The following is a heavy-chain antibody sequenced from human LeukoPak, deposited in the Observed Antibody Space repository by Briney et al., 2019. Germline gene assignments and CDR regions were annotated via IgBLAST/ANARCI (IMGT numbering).Heavy chain of an antibody. CDR2: IRYDGRNK. J-gene: IGHJ4*02. V-gene: IGHV3-30*02. CDR1: GFTFSNYG. D-gene: IGHD5-18*01. CDR3: ARDRIQLHYGSGYYFDY. Sequence: PGGSLRLSCAASGFTFSNYGMHWVRQAPGKGLEWVGFIRYDGRNKYYADFVKGRFTISRDNSKNTLYLQMNSLRAEDTAVYYCARDRIQLHYGSGYYFDYWGQGTLVTVSS.